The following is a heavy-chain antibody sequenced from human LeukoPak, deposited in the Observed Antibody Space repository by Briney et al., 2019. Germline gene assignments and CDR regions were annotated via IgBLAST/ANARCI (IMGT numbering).Heavy chain of an antibody. CDR3: ANELNAFDI. Sequence: ASVKVSCKASGYTFTGYYMHWVRQAPGQGLEWMGWISAYNGNTNYAQKLQGRVTMTTDTSTSTAYMELRSLRSDDTAVYYCANELNAFDIWGQGTMVTVSS. CDR1: GYTFTGYY. D-gene: IGHD1-26*01. V-gene: IGHV1-18*04. J-gene: IGHJ3*02. CDR2: ISAYNGNT.